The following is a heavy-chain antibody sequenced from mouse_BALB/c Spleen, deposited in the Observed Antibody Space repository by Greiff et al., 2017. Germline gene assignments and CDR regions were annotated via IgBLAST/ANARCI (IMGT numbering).Heavy chain of an antibody. CDR3: ARHYYGSSYGYAMDY. D-gene: IGHD1-1*01. Sequence: EVMLVESGGDLVKPGGSLKLSCAASGFTFSSYGMSWVRQTPDKRLEWVATISSGGSYTYYPDSVKGRFTISRDNAKNTLYLQMSSLKSEDTAMYYCARHYYGSSYGYAMDYWGQGTSVTVSS. CDR1: GFTFSSYG. J-gene: IGHJ4*01. V-gene: IGHV5-6*01. CDR2: ISSGGSYT.